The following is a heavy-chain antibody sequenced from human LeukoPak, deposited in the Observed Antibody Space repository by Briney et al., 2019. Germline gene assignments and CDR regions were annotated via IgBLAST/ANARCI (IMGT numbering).Heavy chain of an antibody. J-gene: IGHJ5*02. D-gene: IGHD4-11*01. CDR1: GGSISSYY. CDR2: IYYSGST. Sequence: SETLSFTCTVSGGSISSYYWSWIRQPPGKGLEWIGYIYYSGSTNYNPSLKSRVTISVDTSKNQFSLKLSSVTAADTAVYYCARVNLLQWFDPWGQGTLVTVSS. V-gene: IGHV4-59*01. CDR3: ARVNLLQWFDP.